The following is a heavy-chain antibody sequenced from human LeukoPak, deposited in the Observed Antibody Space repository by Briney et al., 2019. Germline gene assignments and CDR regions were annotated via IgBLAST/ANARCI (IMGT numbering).Heavy chain of an antibody. CDR1: GFTFSSYA. J-gene: IGHJ3*02. CDR2: ISYDGSNK. V-gene: IGHV3-30*04. CDR3: ARTSRSSGYYDAFDI. D-gene: IGHD3-22*01. Sequence: GGSLRLSCAASGFTFSSYAMHWVRQAPGKGLEWVAVISYDGSNKYYADSVKGRFTISRDNSKNTLYLQMNSLRAEDTAVYYCARTSRSSGYYDAFDIWGQGTMVTVSS.